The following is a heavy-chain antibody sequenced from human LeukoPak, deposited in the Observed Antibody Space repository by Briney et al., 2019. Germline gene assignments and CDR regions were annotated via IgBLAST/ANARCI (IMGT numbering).Heavy chain of an antibody. Sequence: ASVKVSCEASGYTFTGYYMHWMRQAPGQGLEWMGWINPNSGGTNYAQKFQGRVTMTRDTSISTAYMELSRLRSDDTAVYYCAREESGSSGSIDYWGQGTLVTVSS. CDR2: INPNSGGT. CDR3: AREESGSSGSIDY. CDR1: GYTFTGYY. J-gene: IGHJ4*02. D-gene: IGHD3-22*01. V-gene: IGHV1-2*02.